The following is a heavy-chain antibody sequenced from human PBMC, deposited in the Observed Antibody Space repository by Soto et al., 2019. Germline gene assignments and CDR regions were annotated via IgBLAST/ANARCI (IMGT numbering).Heavy chain of an antibody. D-gene: IGHD6-19*01. CDR1: GASISSSDYY. Sequence: SETLSLTCTVSGASISSSDYYWGWIRQPPGKGLEWIGNIYYSGSASYNPSLKSRVTISIDTSKNQFSLKLSSVTAADTAVYYCARHDGFSSGWIFDYWGHGTLVTVSS. CDR2: IYYSGSA. V-gene: IGHV4-39*01. CDR3: ARHDGFSSGWIFDY. J-gene: IGHJ4*01.